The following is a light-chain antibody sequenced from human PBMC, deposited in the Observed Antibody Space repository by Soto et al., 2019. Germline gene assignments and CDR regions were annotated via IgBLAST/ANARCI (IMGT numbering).Light chain of an antibody. J-gene: IGKJ1*01. Sequence: AIQMTQSPSSLSASVGDRVTITCRASQGIRNDLGWYQQKPGKAPKLLIYATSSLQSGVPPRFSGSGSGTDLTLTISSLQPEDFATYYCLQDYNYPWTFGQGTKVEIK. CDR3: LQDYNYPWT. CDR1: QGIRND. CDR2: ATS. V-gene: IGKV1-6*02.